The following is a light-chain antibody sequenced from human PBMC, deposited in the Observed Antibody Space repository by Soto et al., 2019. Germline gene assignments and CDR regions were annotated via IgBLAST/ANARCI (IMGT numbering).Light chain of an antibody. CDR2: AAS. CDR3: QQTFSTPPT. J-gene: IGKJ1*01. Sequence: DIQMTQSPSSLYASVEDRVTITCRASQSISTYLNWHQQKAGLAPKPRIYAASSLQSGVPSRFSGSGSGTDFTLTIISLQPEDFATYYCQQTFSTPPTFGQVTKVDIK. V-gene: IGKV1-39*01. CDR1: QSISTY.